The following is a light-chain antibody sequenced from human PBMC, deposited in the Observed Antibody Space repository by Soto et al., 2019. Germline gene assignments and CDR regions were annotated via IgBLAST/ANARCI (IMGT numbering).Light chain of an antibody. Sequence: EIVMTQSPATLSVSPGERATLSCRASQSVSSNLPWYQQKPGQAPRLLIYGASTRATGIPARFSGSGSGPEFTLTISSLQSEDFAVYYCQQYNNWHFTFGPGTKVDIK. CDR2: GAS. CDR1: QSVSSN. V-gene: IGKV3D-15*01. J-gene: IGKJ3*01. CDR3: QQYNNWHFT.